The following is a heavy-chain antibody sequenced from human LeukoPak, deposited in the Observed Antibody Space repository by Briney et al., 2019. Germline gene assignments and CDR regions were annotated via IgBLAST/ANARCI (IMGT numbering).Heavy chain of an antibody. CDR3: ARNWRSSSSHFDY. V-gene: IGHV3-21*06. CDR2: ISSSSGFI. Sequence: GGSLRLSCVASGFTFTIYTMNWVRQAPGKGLEWVSSISSSSGFINYADSVRGRFTIPRDNAKNSLYLQMNSLRAEDTAVYYCARNWRSSSSHFDYWGQGTRVTVSS. CDR1: GFTFTIYT. D-gene: IGHD6-6*01. J-gene: IGHJ4*02.